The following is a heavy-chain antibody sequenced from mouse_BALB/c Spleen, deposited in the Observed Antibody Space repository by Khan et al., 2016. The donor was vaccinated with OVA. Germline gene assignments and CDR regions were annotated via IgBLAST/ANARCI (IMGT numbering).Heavy chain of an antibody. CDR3: ASHLTGSFAY. D-gene: IGHD4-1*01. CDR1: GFTFSSYR. Sequence: EVELVESGGDLVKPGGSLKLSCAASGFTFSSYRMSWVRQTPDKRLEWVATIRSGGDYTYYPDSVKGRFTISRDNAKNTLYLQMSSLKSEDTAMCYCASHLTGSFAYWGQGTLVTVSA. CDR2: IRSGGDYT. V-gene: IGHV5-6*01. J-gene: IGHJ3*01.